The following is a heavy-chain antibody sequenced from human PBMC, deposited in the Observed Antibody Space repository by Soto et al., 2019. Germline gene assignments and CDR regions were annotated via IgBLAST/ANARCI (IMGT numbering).Heavy chain of an antibody. J-gene: IGHJ4*02. CDR2: VYYSGST. D-gene: IGHD5-18*01. CDR3: ARLGRAYSYSSRAYFDY. V-gene: IGHV4-61*01. Sequence: QVQLQESGPGLVKPSETLSLTCTVSGGSVSSGSYYWTWIRQPPGKGLEWIGYVYYSGSTNYNPPLRSRITISVDPPKNQFPLKLSSVTAADTAVYYCARLGRAYSYSSRAYFDYWGQGTLVTVSS. CDR1: GGSVSSGSYY.